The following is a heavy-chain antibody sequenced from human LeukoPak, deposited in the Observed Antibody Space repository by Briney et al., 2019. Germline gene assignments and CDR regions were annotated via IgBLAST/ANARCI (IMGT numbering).Heavy chain of an antibody. CDR1: GYTFTNYG. CDR3: ARDHGYSSGWYPFDY. J-gene: IGHJ4*02. CDR2: ISAYDGDT. D-gene: IGHD6-19*01. Sequence: GASVKVSCKASGYTFTNYGINWVRQAPGQGLEWMGWISAYDGDTNYAQKLQGRVTMTTDTSTSTAYMELRSLRSDDTAVYYCARDHGYSSGWYPFDYWGQGTLVTVSS. V-gene: IGHV1-18*01.